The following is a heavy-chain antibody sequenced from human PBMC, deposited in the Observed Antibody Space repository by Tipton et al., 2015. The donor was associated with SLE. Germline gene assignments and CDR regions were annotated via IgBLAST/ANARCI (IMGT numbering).Heavy chain of an antibody. J-gene: IGHJ5*02. V-gene: IGHV3-23*01. CDR1: GFTFSSYA. Sequence: SLRLSCSASGFTFSSYAMSWVRQAPGKGLEWVSAISGSGGSTYYADSVKGRFTISRDNSKNTLYLQMNSLRAEDTAVYYCAKARDSSSFYGNWFDPWGQGTLVTVSS. D-gene: IGHD6-13*01. CDR2: ISGSGGST. CDR3: AKARDSSSFYGNWFDP.